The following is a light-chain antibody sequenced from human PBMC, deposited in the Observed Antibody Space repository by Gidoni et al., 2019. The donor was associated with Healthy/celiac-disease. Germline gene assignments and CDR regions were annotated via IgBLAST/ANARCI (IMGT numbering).Light chain of an antibody. CDR3: QQSYSTPYT. J-gene: IGKJ2*01. V-gene: IGKV1-39*01. CDR1: QSISSY. CDR2: AAS. Sequence: DIQMTQSPSSLSASVGDRVTITCRASQSISSYLNWYQQKPGKAPKLLIYAASSLQSGVPSRFSGSGSGTDFTLTIRSLQPEDFATYYCQQSYSTPYTFXQXTKLEIK.